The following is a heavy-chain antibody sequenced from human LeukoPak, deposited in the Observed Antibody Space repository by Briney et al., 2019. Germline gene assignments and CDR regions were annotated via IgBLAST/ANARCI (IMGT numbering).Heavy chain of an antibody. CDR3: ARGLLDRYSSSWYNAFDI. D-gene: IGHD6-13*01. CDR1: GFTFSSYS. V-gene: IGHV3-21*01. J-gene: IGHJ3*02. CDR2: ISSSSSYI. Sequence: PGGSLRLSCAASGFTFSSYSMTWVRQAPGKGLEWVSSISSSSSYIYYADSVKGRFTISRDNAKNSLYLQMNSLRAEDTAVYYCARGLLDRYSSSWYNAFDIWGQGTMVTVSS.